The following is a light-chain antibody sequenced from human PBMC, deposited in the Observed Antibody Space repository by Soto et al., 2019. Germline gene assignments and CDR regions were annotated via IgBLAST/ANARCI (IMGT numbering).Light chain of an antibody. CDR3: SSYTSSSTRV. Sequence: QSALTQPASVSGSPGQSITISCTGASSDVGDYSYVSWYQHHPGQAPELLIYEVSNRPSGVSHRFSGSKSGNTASLTISGLQAEDEADYYCSSYTSSSTRVFGTGTKVTVL. V-gene: IGLV2-14*01. J-gene: IGLJ1*01. CDR2: EVS. CDR1: SSDVGDYSY.